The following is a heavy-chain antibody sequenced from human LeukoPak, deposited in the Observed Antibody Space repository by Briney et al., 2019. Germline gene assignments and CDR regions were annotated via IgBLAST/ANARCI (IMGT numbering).Heavy chain of an antibody. CDR3: ARGKQLAPADS. Sequence: GGSLRLSCAASGFTFSSYGMHWVRQAPGKGLVWVSRTNSDGSSTSYADSVKGRFTISRDNAKNTLYLQMSSLRAEDTAVYYCARGKQLAPADSWGQGTLVTVSS. J-gene: IGHJ4*02. CDR1: GFTFSSYG. CDR2: TNSDGSST. D-gene: IGHD6-6*01. V-gene: IGHV3-74*01.